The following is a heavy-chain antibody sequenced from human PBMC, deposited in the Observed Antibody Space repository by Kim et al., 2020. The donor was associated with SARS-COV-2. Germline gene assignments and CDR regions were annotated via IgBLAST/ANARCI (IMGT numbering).Heavy chain of an antibody. CDR1: GFTFSNYG. J-gene: IGHJ4*02. CDR3: SHGPAATGNDNI. Sequence: GGSLRLSCAASGFTFSNYGIHWVRQAPGKGLEWVALISFDGITQYYADSVKGRFSITRAKSKNKLNVQMNSQRVEDADVYYCSHGPAATGNDNIWGQG. CDR2: ISFDGITQ. V-gene: IGHV3-30*03. D-gene: IGHD6-13*01.